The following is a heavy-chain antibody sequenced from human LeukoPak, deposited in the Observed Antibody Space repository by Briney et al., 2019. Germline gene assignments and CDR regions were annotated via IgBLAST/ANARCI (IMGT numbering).Heavy chain of an antibody. CDR1: GGSISSGDYY. CDR3: AREPRPYCSSTSCYRAWFGELSTGYFDY. J-gene: IGHJ4*02. Sequence: SQTLSLTCTVSGGSISSGDYYWSWIRQPPGKGLEWIGYIYYSGSTYYNPSLKGRVTISVDTSKNQFSLKLSSVTAADTAVYYCAREPRPYCSSTSCYRAWFGELSTGYFDYWGQRTLVTVSS. V-gene: IGHV4-30-4*01. D-gene: IGHD2-2*01. CDR2: IYYSGST.